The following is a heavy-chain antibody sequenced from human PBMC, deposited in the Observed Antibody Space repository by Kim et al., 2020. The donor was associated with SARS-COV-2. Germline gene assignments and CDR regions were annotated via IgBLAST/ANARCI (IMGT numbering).Heavy chain of an antibody. CDR2: ISYDGSNK. Sequence: GGSLRLSCAASGFTFSSYGMHWVRQAPGKGLEWVAVISYDGSNKYYADSVKGRFTISRDNSKNTLYLQMNSLRAEDTAVYYCAKDSPDYYGSGSYSDDAFDIWGQGTMVTVSS. CDR3: AKDSPDYYGSGSYSDDAFDI. D-gene: IGHD3-10*01. J-gene: IGHJ3*02. CDR1: GFTFSSYG. V-gene: IGHV3-30*18.